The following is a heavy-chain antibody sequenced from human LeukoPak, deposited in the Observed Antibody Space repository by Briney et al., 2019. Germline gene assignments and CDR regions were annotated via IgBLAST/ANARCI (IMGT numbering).Heavy chain of an antibody. CDR1: GYSISSGYY. Sequence: SEALSLTCAVSGYSISSGYYWGWIRQPPGKGLEWIGIIYHSGSTYYNPSLKSRVTISVDTSKNQFSLKLSSVTAADTAVYYCARIVLLWFGESYYMDVWGKGTTVTVSS. CDR2: IYHSGST. D-gene: IGHD3-10*01. CDR3: ARIVLLWFGESYYMDV. V-gene: IGHV4-38-2*01. J-gene: IGHJ6*03.